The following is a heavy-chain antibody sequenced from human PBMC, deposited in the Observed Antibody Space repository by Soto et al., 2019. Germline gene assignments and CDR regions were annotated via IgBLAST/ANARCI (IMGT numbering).Heavy chain of an antibody. J-gene: IGHJ3*02. CDR1: GGSVNSGNYY. Sequence: QVQLQQWGAGLLKPSETLSLTCAVFGGSVNSGNYYWSWFRQPPGKGLEWIGEMSHSGGTHFNPSLKSRVTISVDTSKNQFSLKMSSLTAADTALYYCARVERGTATTVVDAFDIWGPGTMVTVSS. V-gene: IGHV4-34*01. CDR2: MSHSGGT. D-gene: IGHD2-21*02. CDR3: ARVERGTATTVVDAFDI.